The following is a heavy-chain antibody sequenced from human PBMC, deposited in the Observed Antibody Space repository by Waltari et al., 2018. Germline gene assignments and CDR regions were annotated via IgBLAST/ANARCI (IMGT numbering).Heavy chain of an antibody. Sequence: QVQLIQSGAEVKRPGSSVKVSCKASGGTFTDYTFSWVRQASGQGLEWIGRIIPLMGATNYAQKLQHRVTITADESATTAYMELRSLTSEDTALYYCARAPIGADNWFDPWGQGTRVTVSS. V-gene: IGHV1-69*08. CDR2: IIPLMGAT. J-gene: IGHJ5*02. CDR1: GGTFTDYT. D-gene: IGHD5-12*01. CDR3: ARAPIGADNWFDP.